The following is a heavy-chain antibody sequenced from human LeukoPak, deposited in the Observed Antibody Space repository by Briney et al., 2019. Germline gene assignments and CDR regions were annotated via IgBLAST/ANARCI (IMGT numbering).Heavy chain of an antibody. D-gene: IGHD5-18*01. V-gene: IGHV4-34*01. CDR1: SGSFGGYY. J-gene: IGHJ4*02. CDR3: ARDIDHTSMVFKSFDY. CDR2: INHSGST. Sequence: PSETLSLTCDVYSGSFGGYYWSWIRQPPGKGLEWIGEINHSGSTSYNPSLKSRVSISVDASKNQFSLKLNSVTAADTAVYYCARDIDHTSMVFKSFDYWGQGTLVTVSS.